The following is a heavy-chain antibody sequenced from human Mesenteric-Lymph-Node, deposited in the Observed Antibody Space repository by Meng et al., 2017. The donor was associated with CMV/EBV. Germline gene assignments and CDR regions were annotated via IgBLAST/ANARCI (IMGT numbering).Heavy chain of an antibody. CDR3: ARDQTYCTSSLCPFDY. V-gene: IGHV1-46*01. CDR1: GYTFSSNH. J-gene: IGHJ4*02. CDR2: INPSGGSP. D-gene: IGHD2-8*01. Sequence: GYTFSSNHIHWVRQAPGKGLEWMGIINPSGGSPSYAQKFQGTVTMTRDTSTSTVYMELSRLRSEDTAVYYCARDQTYCTSSLCPFDYWGQGTLVTVSS.